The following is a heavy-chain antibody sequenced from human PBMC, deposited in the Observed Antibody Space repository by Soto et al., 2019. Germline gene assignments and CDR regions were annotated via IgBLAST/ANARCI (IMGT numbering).Heavy chain of an antibody. CDR2: ISYEGRNK. V-gene: IGHV3-30*18. CDR1: GFTFSLFG. J-gene: IGHJ4*02. CDR3: AKGRDSTLLSWQYLDN. D-gene: IGHD6-13*01. Sequence: QVQLVESGGDVVQPGRSLRLSCAVSGFTFSLFGMHWVRQAPGKGLEWVAFISYEGRNKYYADSVKGRFTISRDNSKNPRALQMDSLRPADRAVYYCAKGRDSTLLSWQYLDNWGQGTQVTVSS.